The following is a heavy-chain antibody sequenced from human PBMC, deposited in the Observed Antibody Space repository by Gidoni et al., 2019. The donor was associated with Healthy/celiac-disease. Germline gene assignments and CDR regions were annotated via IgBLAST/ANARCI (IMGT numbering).Heavy chain of an antibody. CDR1: GFTFSSYS. Sequence: EVQLVESGGGLVKPGGSLRLSCAASGFTFSSYSMNWVRQAPGKGLEWVSSISSSSSYIYYADSVKGRFTIFRDNAKNSLYLQMNSLRAEDTAVYYCAREMATIPGAFDIWGQGTMVTVSS. CDR3: AREMATIPGAFDI. J-gene: IGHJ3*02. D-gene: IGHD5-12*01. V-gene: IGHV3-21*01. CDR2: ISSSSSYI.